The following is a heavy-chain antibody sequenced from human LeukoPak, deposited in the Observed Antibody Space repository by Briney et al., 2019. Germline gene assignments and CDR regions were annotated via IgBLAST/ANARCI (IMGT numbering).Heavy chain of an antibody. CDR3: AAGGNSGYDFWYFDL. J-gene: IGHJ2*01. V-gene: IGHV1-58*01. D-gene: IGHD5-12*01. CDR1: GFTFTSSA. Sequence: SVKVSCKASGFTFTSSAVQWVRQARGQRLEWIGWIVVGSGNTNYAQKFQERVTITRDMSTSTAYMELSSLRSEDTAVYYCAAGGNSGYDFWYFDLWGRGTLVTVSS. CDR2: IVVGSGNT.